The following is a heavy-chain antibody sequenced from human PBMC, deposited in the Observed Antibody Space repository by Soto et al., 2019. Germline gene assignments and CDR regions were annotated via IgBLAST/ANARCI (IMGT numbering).Heavy chain of an antibody. Sequence: SETLSLTCTVSGGSVSSSSYYWGWVRQPPGKGLEWIGSLYYSGRTFYNPSLQSRVTIHPDTSKNQFSLYLQMDSLRVEDTAIYYCATVLKWPYWGQGILVTVSS. CDR2: LYYSGRT. J-gene: IGHJ4*02. CDR1: GGSVSSSSYY. CDR3: ATVLKWPY. D-gene: IGHD3-10*01. V-gene: IGHV4-39*01.